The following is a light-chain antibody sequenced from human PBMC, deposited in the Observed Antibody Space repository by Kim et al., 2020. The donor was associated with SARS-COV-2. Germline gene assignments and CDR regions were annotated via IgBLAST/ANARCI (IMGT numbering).Light chain of an antibody. Sequence: SYELTQPPSVSVSPGQAASITCSGDKLGEKYASWFQQKPGQSPVLVIYEDSKRPSGIPERISGSNSGNTATLTISGTQAMDEADYYCQAWDSSTVVFGGGTQLTVL. CDR1: KLGEKY. J-gene: IGLJ3*02. CDR2: EDS. V-gene: IGLV3-1*01. CDR3: QAWDSSTVV.